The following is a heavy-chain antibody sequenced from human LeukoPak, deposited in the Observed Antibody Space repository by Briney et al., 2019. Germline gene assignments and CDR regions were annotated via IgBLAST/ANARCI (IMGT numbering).Heavy chain of an antibody. D-gene: IGHD6-19*01. CDR3: ARLIAVAGGNY. CDR2: INHSGST. CDR1: GGSFSDYY. V-gene: IGHV4-34*01. Sequence: SETLSLTCAVYGGSFSDYYWSWIRQPPGKGLEWIGEINHSGSTNYNPSLKSRVTISVDTSKNQFSLRLSSVTAADTAVYYCARLIAVAGGNYWGQGTLVTVSS. J-gene: IGHJ4*02.